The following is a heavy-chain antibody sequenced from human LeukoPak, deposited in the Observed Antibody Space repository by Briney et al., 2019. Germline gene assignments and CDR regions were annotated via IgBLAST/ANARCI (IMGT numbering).Heavy chain of an antibody. CDR2: ISSSSSTI. CDR3: ARGSCSSTSCYLAQSHFDY. V-gene: IGHV3-48*01. D-gene: IGHD2-2*01. CDR1: GFTFSSYS. Sequence: GGSLRLSCAASGFTFSSYSVNWVRQAPGKGLEWVSYISSSSSTIYYADSVKGRFTISRDNAKNSLYLQMNSLRAEDTAVYYCARGSCSSTSCYLAQSHFDYWGQGTLVTVSS. J-gene: IGHJ4*02.